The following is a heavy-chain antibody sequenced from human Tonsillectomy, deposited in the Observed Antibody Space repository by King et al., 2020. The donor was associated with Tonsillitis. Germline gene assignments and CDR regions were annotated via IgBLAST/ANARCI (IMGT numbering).Heavy chain of an antibody. V-gene: IGHV5-51*03. CDR2: IYPGDSDT. Sequence: QLVQSGAEVKKPGESLKISCKGSGYRFTNYWIGWVRQMPGNGLEWMGIIYPGDSDTRYSPSFQGQVTISVDKSISTAFLQWSGLKASDTAMYYCARLYSNGWYYFDYWGQGTLITVSS. CDR3: ARLYSNGWYYFDY. J-gene: IGHJ4*02. D-gene: IGHD4-11*01. CDR1: GYRFTNYW.